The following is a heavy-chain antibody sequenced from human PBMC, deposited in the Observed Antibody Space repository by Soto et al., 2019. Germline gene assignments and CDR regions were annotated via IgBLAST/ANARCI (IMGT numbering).Heavy chain of an antibody. CDR1: GYTLTELS. V-gene: IGHV1-24*01. Sequence: ASVKVSCKVSGYTLTELSMHWVRQAPGKGLEWMGGFDPEDGETIYAQKFQGRVTMTEDTSTDTAYMELSSLRSEDTAVYYCATDGSSSGWYRAFDIWGQGTMVTVSS. CDR3: ATDGSSSGWYRAFDI. D-gene: IGHD6-19*01. J-gene: IGHJ3*02. CDR2: FDPEDGET.